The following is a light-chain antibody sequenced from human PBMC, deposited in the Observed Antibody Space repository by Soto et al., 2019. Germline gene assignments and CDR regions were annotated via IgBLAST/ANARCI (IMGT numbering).Light chain of an antibody. CDR1: SSDIGGFNR. CDR2: DVG. Sequence: QSALTQPASVSGSPGQSITISCTGTSSDIGGFNRVSWYQQHPGKAPKLMIFDVGYRPSGVSNRFSASKSGNTASLTISGLQAEDEADYYRSSYTSSSTLLFGGGTKVTVL. V-gene: IGLV2-14*01. CDR3: SSYTSSSTLL. J-gene: IGLJ2*01.